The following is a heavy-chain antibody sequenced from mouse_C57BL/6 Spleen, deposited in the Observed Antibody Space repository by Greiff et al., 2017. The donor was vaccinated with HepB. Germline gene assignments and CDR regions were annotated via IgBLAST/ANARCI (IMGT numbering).Heavy chain of an antibody. V-gene: IGHV1-80*01. CDR1: GYAFSSYW. Sequence: QVQLQQSGAELVKPGASVKISCKASGYAFSSYWMNWVKQRPGKGLEWIGQIYPGDGDTNYNGKFKGKATLTADKSSSTAYMQLSSLTSEDSAVYFCARMGDYDDGAWFAYWGQGTLVTVSA. CDR3: ARMGDYDDGAWFAY. D-gene: IGHD2-4*01. CDR2: IYPGDGDT. J-gene: IGHJ3*01.